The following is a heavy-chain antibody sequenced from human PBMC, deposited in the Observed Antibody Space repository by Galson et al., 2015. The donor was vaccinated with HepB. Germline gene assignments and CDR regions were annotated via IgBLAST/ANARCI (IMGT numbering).Heavy chain of an antibody. V-gene: IGHV3-7*01. D-gene: IGHD2-8*01. J-gene: IGHJ6*03. CDR3: ARVSNGDPRLGTLYYYYYYYMDV. CDR1: GFTFSSYW. CDR2: IKQDGSEK. Sequence: SLRLSCAASGFTFSSYWMSWVRQAPGKGLEWVANIKQDGSEKYYVDSVKGRFTISRDNAKNSLYLQMNSLRAEDTAVYYCARVSNGDPRLGTLYYYYYYYMDVWGKGTTVTVSS.